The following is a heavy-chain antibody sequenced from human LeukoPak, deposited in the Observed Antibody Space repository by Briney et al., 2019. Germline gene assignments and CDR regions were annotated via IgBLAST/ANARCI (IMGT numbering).Heavy chain of an antibody. V-gene: IGHV3-66*01. CDR3: AREIKDDFWSGQTYFDY. CDR1: GFTVSSNY. D-gene: IGHD3-3*01. CDR2: IYSGGST. J-gene: IGHJ4*02. Sequence: GGSLRLSCAASGFTVSSNYMSWVRQAPGKGLEWVSVIYSGGSTYYADSVKGRFTISRDNSKNTLYLQMGSLRAEDMAVYYCAREIKDDFWSGQTYFDYWGQGTLVTVSS.